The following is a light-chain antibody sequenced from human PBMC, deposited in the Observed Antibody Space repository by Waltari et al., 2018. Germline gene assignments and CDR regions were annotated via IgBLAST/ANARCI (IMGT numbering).Light chain of an antibody. J-gene: IGLJ2*01. CDR2: EVS. CDR3: SSYAGSNNPVV. Sequence: QSALTQPPSASGSPGPSVTIPCTGTSSDVRGYNYVSWYQQHPGKAPKLMIYEVSKRPSGVPDRFSGSKSGNTASLTVSGLQAEDEADYYCSSYAGSNNPVVFGGGTKLTVL. V-gene: IGLV2-8*01. CDR1: SSDVRGYNY.